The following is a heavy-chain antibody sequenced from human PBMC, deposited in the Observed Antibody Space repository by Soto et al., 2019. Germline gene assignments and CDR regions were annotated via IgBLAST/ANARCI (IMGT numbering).Heavy chain of an antibody. V-gene: IGHV5-51*01. Sequence: GESLKISCKGSGYSFTSYWIGWVRQMPGKGLEWMGIIYPGDSDTSYSPSFQGQVTISADKSISTAYLQWSSLKASDTAMYYCARRLTVTPYSDYYGMDVWGQGTTVTVSS. D-gene: IGHD4-17*01. CDR2: IYPGDSDT. J-gene: IGHJ6*02. CDR1: GYSFTSYW. CDR3: ARRLTVTPYSDYYGMDV.